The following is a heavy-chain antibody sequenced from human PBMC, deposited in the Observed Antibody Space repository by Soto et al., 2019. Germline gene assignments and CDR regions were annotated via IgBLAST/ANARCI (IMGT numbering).Heavy chain of an antibody. CDR2: INPNSGDT. CDR3: ARWTMGKYFSQPFFYSGIYI. Sequence: ASVKVSGKVSGYTFTGYYMHWVRQAPGHGLEWMGWINPNSGDTNYGENFQGRVTMTRDTSISTGYMELGSLRSDDTAVYFCARWTMGKYFSQPFFYSGIYIWFHYTTVTVS. CDR1: GYTFTGYY. V-gene: IGHV1-2*02. J-gene: IGHJ6*02. D-gene: IGHD3-9*01.